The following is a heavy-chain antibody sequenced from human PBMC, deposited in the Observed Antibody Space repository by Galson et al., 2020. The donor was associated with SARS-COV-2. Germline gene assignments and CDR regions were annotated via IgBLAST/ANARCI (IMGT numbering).Heavy chain of an antibody. Sequence: GGSLRLSCAASAFTFSTYGMHWVRQTPAQGLEWVAFIRHDGSNKYNADSVKGRFTITRDNSKNTLSLQMNSLRAEDTAHYYCAKDQHDYGNGDDAFDMWGQGTMVTVSS. CDR1: AFTFSTYG. D-gene: IGHD3-10*01. CDR2: IRHDGSNK. V-gene: IGHV3-30*02. CDR3: AKDQHDYGNGDDAFDM. J-gene: IGHJ3*02.